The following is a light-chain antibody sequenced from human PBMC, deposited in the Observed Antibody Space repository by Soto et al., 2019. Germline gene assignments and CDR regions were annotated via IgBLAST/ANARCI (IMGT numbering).Light chain of an antibody. CDR2: KAS. V-gene: IGKV1-5*03. CDR1: QSIHSW. CDR3: HQYNAHPYT. Sequence: DFQMTQSPSTLSASVGDRVTITCRASQSIHSWLAWYQLKPGRAPKLLMYKASTLETGVPSRFSGSGSGTEFXLXIXXXXXXXXXAYYCHQYNAHPYTFGQGTK. J-gene: IGKJ2*01.